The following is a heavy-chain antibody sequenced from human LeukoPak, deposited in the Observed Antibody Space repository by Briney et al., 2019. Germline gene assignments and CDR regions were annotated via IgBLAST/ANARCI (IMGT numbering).Heavy chain of an antibody. D-gene: IGHD3-22*01. CDR3: ARERLYDSSGYYYLCYFDY. J-gene: IGHJ4*02. Sequence: SQTLSLTCTVSGGSISSGSYYWSWIRQPAGRGLEGIGRIYTSGSTNYNPSLKSRVTISVDTSKNQFSLKLSSVTAADTAVYYCARERLYDSSGYYYLCYFDYWGQGTLVTVSS. CDR2: IYTSGST. V-gene: IGHV4-61*02. CDR1: GGSISSGSYY.